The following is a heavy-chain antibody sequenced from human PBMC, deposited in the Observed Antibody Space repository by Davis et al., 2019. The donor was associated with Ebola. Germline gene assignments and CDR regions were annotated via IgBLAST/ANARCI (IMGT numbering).Heavy chain of an antibody. D-gene: IGHD5-24*01. CDR1: GYTLTSYY. CDR3: ARAQDGYNPNFDY. J-gene: IGHJ4*01. V-gene: IGHV1-2*02. Sequence: ASVKVSCKASGYTLTSYYIHWVRQAPGQGLEWMGWINPNSGGTNYAQKFQGRVTMTRDTSISTVYMEMSTVRSDDTAVYYCARAQDGYNPNFDYWGHGTLVTVSS. CDR2: INPNSGGT.